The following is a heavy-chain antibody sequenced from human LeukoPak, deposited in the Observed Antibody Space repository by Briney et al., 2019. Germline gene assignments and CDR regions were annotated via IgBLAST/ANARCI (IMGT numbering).Heavy chain of an antibody. J-gene: IGHJ4*02. D-gene: IGHD4-17*01. CDR2: INAGNGNT. Sequence: ASVKVSCKASGYTFTSYAVHWVRQAPGQRLEWMGWINAGNGNTKYSQKFQGRVTITRDTSASTAYMELSSLRSEDTAVYYCARDWNGDYVIENWGQGTLVTVSS. CDR3: ARDWNGDYVIEN. V-gene: IGHV1-3*01. CDR1: GYTFTSYA.